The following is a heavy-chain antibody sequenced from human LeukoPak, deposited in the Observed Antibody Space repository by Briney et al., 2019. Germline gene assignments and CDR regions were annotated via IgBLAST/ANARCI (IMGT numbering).Heavy chain of an antibody. J-gene: IGHJ3*02. CDR1: GFTFSSYA. V-gene: IGHV3-23*01. CDR3: AKDHVLGSYIFWDAFDI. D-gene: IGHD1-26*01. Sequence: PGGSLRLSCAASGFTFSSYAMSWVRQAPGKGLEWVSAISGSGGSTYYADSVKGRFTISRDNSKNTLYLQMNSLRAEDTAVYYCAKDHVLGSYIFWDAFDIWGQGTMVTVSS. CDR2: ISGSGGST.